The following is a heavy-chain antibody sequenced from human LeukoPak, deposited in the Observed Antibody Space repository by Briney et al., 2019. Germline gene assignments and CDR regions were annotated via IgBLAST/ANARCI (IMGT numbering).Heavy chain of an antibody. D-gene: IGHD5-12*01. V-gene: IGHV1-8*03. CDR3: ATSRGATPAADY. CDR2: MNPNSGNT. Sequence: ASVKVSCKASGYTFTSYDINWVRQATGQGLEWMGWMNPNSGNTGYAQKFQGRVTITRNTSISTVYMELSSLRSEDTAVYYCATSRGATPAADYWGQGTLVTVSS. CDR1: GYTFTSYD. J-gene: IGHJ4*02.